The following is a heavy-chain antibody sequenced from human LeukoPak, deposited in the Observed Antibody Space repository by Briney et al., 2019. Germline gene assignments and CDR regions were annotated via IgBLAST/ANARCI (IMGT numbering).Heavy chain of an antibody. CDR3: ARLPVATITWAYYLDY. J-gene: IGHJ4*02. Sequence: GGSRRLSCAASGFTFSSYSMNGVRQSPGKGRNWGSSISSISIFIYYADSVKGRFTISRDNAKNSLYLQMNSLRAEDTAVYYCARLPVATITWAYYLDYWGQGTLVTVSS. V-gene: IGHV3-21*01. CDR2: ISSISIFI. CDR1: GFTFSSYS. D-gene: IGHD5-12*01.